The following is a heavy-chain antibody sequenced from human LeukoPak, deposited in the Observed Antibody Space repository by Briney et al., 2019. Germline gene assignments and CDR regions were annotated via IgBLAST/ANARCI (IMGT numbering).Heavy chain of an antibody. CDR3: ARGSTVTTESEFDY. D-gene: IGHD4-17*01. V-gene: IGHV3-33*01. CDR1: GFTFSSYG. Sequence: GGSLRLSCAASGFTFSSYGMHWVRQAPGKGLEWVAGIWYDGSNKYYADSVKGRFTISRDNSKNTLYLQMNSLRAEDTAVYYCARGSTVTTESEFDYWGQGTLVTVSS. J-gene: IGHJ4*02. CDR2: IWYDGSNK.